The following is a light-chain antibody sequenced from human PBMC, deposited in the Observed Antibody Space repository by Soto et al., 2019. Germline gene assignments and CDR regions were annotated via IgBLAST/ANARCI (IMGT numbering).Light chain of an antibody. V-gene: IGKV3-15*01. CDR3: QQYNNWPPYA. Sequence: EIVMTQSPATLSVSPGERATLSCRASQSVSRNLAWYQQKPDQAPRLLIYGASTRATGIPSRFSGSGSGTEFSLTISSLQSEDFAMYYCQQYNNWPPYAFGQGTKLEIK. CDR1: QSVSRN. CDR2: GAS. J-gene: IGKJ2*01.